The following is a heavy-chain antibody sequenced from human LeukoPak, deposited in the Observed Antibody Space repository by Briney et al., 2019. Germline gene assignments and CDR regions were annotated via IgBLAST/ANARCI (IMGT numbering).Heavy chain of an antibody. CDR3: ARDYPYYYGSGSFGSGMDV. J-gene: IGHJ6*02. CDR2: IYYSGST. CDR1: GGSISSYY. D-gene: IGHD3-10*01. V-gene: IGHV4-59*01. Sequence: SETLSLTCTVSGGSISSYYWSWIRQPPGKGLEWIGYIYYSGSTNYNPSLKSRVTISVDTSKNQFSLKLSSVTAADTAVYYCARDYPYYYGSGSFGSGMDVWGQGTTVTVSS.